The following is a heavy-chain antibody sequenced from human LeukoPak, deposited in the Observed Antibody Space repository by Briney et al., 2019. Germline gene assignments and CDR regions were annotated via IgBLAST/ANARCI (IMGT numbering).Heavy chain of an antibody. Sequence: SQTLSPTCAVSGGSISSGGYSWSWIRQPPGKGLEWIGYIYHSGSTYYNPSLKSRVTISVDGSKNQFSLKLSSVTAADTAVYYCARGAHTLVGSYFDYWGQGTLVTVSS. V-gene: IGHV4-30-2*01. D-gene: IGHD3-10*01. CDR3: ARGAHTLVGSYFDY. CDR2: IYHSGST. J-gene: IGHJ4*02. CDR1: GGSISSGGYS.